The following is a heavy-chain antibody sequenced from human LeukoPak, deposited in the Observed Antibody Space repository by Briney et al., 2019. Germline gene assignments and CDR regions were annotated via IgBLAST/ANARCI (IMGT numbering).Heavy chain of an antibody. D-gene: IGHD4-17*01. J-gene: IGHJ4*02. Sequence: PSETLSLTCTVSGGSIGSSPYYWGWIRQPPEKGLDWIGSISYSGSASYNPSLKSRVTMSVDTSKNQFSLNLSSVTAADTAFYYCARETTGLARYFDYWGQGTLVTVSS. V-gene: IGHV4-39*07. CDR2: ISYSGSA. CDR3: ARETTGLARYFDY. CDR1: GGSIGSSPYY.